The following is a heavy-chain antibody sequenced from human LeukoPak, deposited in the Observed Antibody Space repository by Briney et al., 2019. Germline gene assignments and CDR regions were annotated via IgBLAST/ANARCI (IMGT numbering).Heavy chain of an antibody. CDR3: ARGLRKWLRDPFNY. Sequence: PSETLSLTCAVSGESFSGYYWSWIRQPPGKGLEWIGEINHSGSTNYNPSLKSRVTISLDTSNNQFSLRLSSLTDADTAVYYCARGLRKWLRDPFNYWGQGTLVTVSS. V-gene: IGHV4-34*01. CDR2: INHSGST. D-gene: IGHD5-12*01. J-gene: IGHJ4*02. CDR1: GESFSGYY.